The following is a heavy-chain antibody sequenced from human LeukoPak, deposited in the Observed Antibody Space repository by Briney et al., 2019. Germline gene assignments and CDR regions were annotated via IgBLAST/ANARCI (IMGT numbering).Heavy chain of an antibody. Sequence: PGGSLRLSCAASGFTFSSYWMSWVRQAPGKGLEWVANIKQDGSEKYYVDSVKGRFTISRDNAKNSLYLQMNSLRAEDTAVYYCAKNSRLSTGPPYYWGQGTLVTVSS. V-gene: IGHV3-7*01. J-gene: IGHJ4*02. CDR1: GFTFSSYW. D-gene: IGHD2/OR15-2a*01. CDR2: IKQDGSEK. CDR3: AKNSRLSTGPPYY.